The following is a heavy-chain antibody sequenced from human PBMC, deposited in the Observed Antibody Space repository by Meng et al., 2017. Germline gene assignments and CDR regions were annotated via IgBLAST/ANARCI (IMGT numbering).Heavy chain of an antibody. Sequence: QVQLQQWGAGLLKPSQTLSLTWAVYGGSFSGYYWSWIRQPPGKGLEWIGEINHSGSTNYNPSLKSRVTISVDTSKNQFSLKLSSVTAADTAVYYCARVPGGIGAADYWGQGTLVTVSS. D-gene: IGHD3-10*01. CDR1: GGSFSGYY. V-gene: IGHV4-34*01. CDR3: ARVPGGIGAADY. CDR2: INHSGST. J-gene: IGHJ4*02.